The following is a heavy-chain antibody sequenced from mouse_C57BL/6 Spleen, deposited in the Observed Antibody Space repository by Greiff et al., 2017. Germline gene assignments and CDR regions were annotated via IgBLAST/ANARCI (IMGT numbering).Heavy chain of an antibody. J-gene: IGHJ2*01. D-gene: IGHD2-4*01. CDR3: ATIYYDYDEVVDY. CDR1: GYTFTSYW. CDR2: IDPSDSET. V-gene: IGHV1-52*01. Sequence: QVQLQQPGAELVRPGSSVKLSCKASGYTFTSYWMHWVKQRPIQGLEWIGNIDPSDSETHYNQKFKDKATLPVDKSSSTAYRQLSSLTSDGSAVYYCATIYYDYDEVVDYWGQGTTLTVSS.